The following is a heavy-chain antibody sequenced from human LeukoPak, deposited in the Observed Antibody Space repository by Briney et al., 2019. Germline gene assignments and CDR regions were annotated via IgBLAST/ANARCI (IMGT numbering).Heavy chain of an antibody. D-gene: IGHD5-24*01. Sequence: PGGSLRLSCTTSGFTFGDHAMSWVRQAPGKGLEWVGFIRSKTYRGTTEYAASVKGRFTISRDDSKSIAYLQMNSLKIEDTAVYYCSRGPIDLWLYYGMTSGAKGPRSPSP. CDR1: GFTFGDHA. J-gene: IGHJ6*02. CDR2: IRSKTYRGTT. CDR3: SRGPIDLWLYYGMTS. V-gene: IGHV3-49*04.